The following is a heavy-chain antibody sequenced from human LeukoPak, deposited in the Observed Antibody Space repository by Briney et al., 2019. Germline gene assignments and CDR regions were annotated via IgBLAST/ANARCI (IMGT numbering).Heavy chain of an antibody. CDR3: ARVVGSVPREYFDY. J-gene: IGHJ4*02. V-gene: IGHV1-2*02. Sequence: ASVKVSCKASGYTFTGYYMHWVRQAPVQGLEWMGWINPNSGGTNYAQKFQGRVTMTRDTSISTAYMELSRLRSDDTAVYYCARVVGSVPREYFDYWGQGTLVTVSS. CDR1: GYTFTGYY. CDR2: INPNSGGT. D-gene: IGHD3-10*01.